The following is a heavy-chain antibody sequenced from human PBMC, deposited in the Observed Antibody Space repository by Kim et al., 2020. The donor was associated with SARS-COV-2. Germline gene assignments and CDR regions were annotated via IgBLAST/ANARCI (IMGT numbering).Heavy chain of an antibody. CDR2: INWDGGRA. CDR1: GFTFGDYG. D-gene: IGHD3-10*01. V-gene: IGHV3-20*04. CDR3: ARFSSYYYGSGSDGMDV. J-gene: IGHJ6*02. Sequence: GGSLRLSCAASGFTFGDYGMSWVRQAPGKGLEWVSGINWDGGRAGYADSVKGRFTISRDNAKNSLYLQMNSLRVEDTALYYCARFSSYYYGSGSDGMDVWGQVTSLTLSS.